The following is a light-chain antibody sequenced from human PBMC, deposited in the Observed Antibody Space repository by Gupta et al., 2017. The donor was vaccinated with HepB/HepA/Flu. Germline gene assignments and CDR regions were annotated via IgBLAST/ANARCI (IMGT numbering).Light chain of an antibody. CDR1: SGHISYA. CDR2: LNSDGSH. CDR3: QTWGTGIPV. Sequence: QLVLIQPPSASAFLVASVKPTCTLSSGHISYAIAWHQQQPEKGPRYLMKLNSDGSHSKGDGVPDRFSGSSSGAERYLTISSLQSEDEADYYCQTWGTGIPVFGGGTKLTVL. V-gene: IGLV4-69*01. J-gene: IGLJ3*02.